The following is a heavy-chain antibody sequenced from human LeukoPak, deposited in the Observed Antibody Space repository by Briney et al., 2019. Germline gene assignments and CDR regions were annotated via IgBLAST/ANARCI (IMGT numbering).Heavy chain of an antibody. CDR1: GGSISSSSYY. D-gene: IGHD2-15*01. Sequence: KPSETLSLTCTVSGGSISSSSYYWGWIRQPPGKGLEWIGSIYYSGSTYYNPPLKSRVTISVDTSKNQFSLKLSSVTAADTAVYYCARGNCSGGSCYIDYWGQGTLVTVSS. V-gene: IGHV4-39*07. J-gene: IGHJ4*02. CDR3: ARGNCSGGSCYIDY. CDR2: IYYSGST.